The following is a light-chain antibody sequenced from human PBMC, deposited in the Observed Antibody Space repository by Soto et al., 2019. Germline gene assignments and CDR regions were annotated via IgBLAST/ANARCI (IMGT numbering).Light chain of an antibody. CDR3: QQYSSSLMYT. Sequence: EIVLTQSPGTLSLSPGEGATLSCRASQSVGNNYLAWYQQKPGQAPRLLIYGASSRATGIPDRFSGSGSGTDFTLTISRLEPEDFAVYYCQQYSSSLMYTFGQGTKLEIK. CDR2: GAS. J-gene: IGKJ2*01. CDR1: QSVGNNY. V-gene: IGKV3-20*01.